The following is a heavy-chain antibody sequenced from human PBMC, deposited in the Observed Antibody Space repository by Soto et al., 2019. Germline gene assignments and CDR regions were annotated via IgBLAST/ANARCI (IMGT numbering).Heavy chain of an antibody. CDR2: INPNSGGT. J-gene: IGHJ3*02. V-gene: IGHV1-2*02. CDR3: ARVRRAIVVVVAATDAFDI. Sequence: ASVKVSCKASGYTFTGYYMHWVRQAPGQGLEWMGWINPNSGGTNYVQKFQGRVTRTRDTSISTAYMELSRLRSDDTAVYYCARVRRAIVVVVAATDAFDIWGQGTMVTV. CDR1: GYTFTGYY. D-gene: IGHD2-15*01.